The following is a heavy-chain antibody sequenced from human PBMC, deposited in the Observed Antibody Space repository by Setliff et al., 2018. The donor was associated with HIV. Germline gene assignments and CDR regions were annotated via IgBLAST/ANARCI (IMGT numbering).Heavy chain of an antibody. CDR2: IYYNGNT. V-gene: IGHV4-59*01. Sequence: SETLSLTCTVSGGSIKSYYWSWIRQAPGKGLEWIGYIYYNGNTNYNPSLKSRITISVDTSKNQFSLKLTSVTAADTAVYYCAREIYGGNSRPFDYWGQGTLVTVSS. CDR3: AREIYGGNSRPFDY. CDR1: GGSIKSYY. D-gene: IGHD4-17*01. J-gene: IGHJ4*02.